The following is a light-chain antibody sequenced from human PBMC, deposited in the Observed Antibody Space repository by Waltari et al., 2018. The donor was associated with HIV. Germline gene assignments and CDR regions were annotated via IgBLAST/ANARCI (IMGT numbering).Light chain of an antibody. CDR1: QRIDTS. Sequence: DIQMTQSPSSLSASVGDTVTITRRASQRIDTSLNWYQHKPGQAPQLLIYAAFNLQSGVPSRFTGGGLGTEFTLTINTLQVEDFATYYCQQSYKIPRTFGGGTKLEIK. J-gene: IGKJ4*01. CDR3: QQSYKIPRT. CDR2: AAF. V-gene: IGKV1-39*01.